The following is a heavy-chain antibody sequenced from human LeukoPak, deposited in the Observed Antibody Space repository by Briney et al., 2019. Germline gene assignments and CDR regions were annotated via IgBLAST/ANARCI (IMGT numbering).Heavy chain of an antibody. CDR3: ARAGWGVRGVYHWWYFDL. CDR2: IYSGGST. J-gene: IGHJ2*01. CDR1: GFTVSSNY. V-gene: IGHV3-66*01. D-gene: IGHD3-10*01. Sequence: PGGSLRLSCAASGFTVSSNYMSWVRQAPGKGLEWVSVIYSGGSTYYADSVKGRFTISRDNSKNTLYLQMNSLRAENTAVYYCARAGWGVRGVYHWWYFDLWGRGTLVTVSS.